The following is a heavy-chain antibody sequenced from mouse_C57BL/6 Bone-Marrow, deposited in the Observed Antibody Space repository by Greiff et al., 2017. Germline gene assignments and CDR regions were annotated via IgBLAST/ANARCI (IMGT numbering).Heavy chain of an antibody. Sequence: QVQLQQSGAELARPGASVKLSCKASGYTFTSYGISWVKQRTGQGLEWIGEIYPSSGNTYYNEKFKGKATLTADKSSSTAYMELRSRTSEDSTVYFCASGGLIRAMDDWGQGDSVTVSS. D-gene: IGHD3-1*01. CDR3: ASGGLIRAMDD. CDR1: GYTFTSYG. CDR2: IYPSSGNT. J-gene: IGHJ4*01. V-gene: IGHV1-81*01.